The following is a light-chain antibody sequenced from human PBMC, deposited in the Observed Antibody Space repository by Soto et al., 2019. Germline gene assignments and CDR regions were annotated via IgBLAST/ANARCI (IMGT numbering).Light chain of an antibody. CDR1: SGSVSANYY. J-gene: IGLJ2*01. V-gene: IGLV8-61*01. CDR3: VLYMGSGISV. CDR2: STN. Sequence: QTVVTQEPSFSVSPGGTVTLTCGLSSGSVSANYYPNWYQQTPGQAPRTLIYSTNTRSSGVPDRFSGSILGNKAALTITGAQADDESDYYCVLYMGSGISVFGGGTKVTVL.